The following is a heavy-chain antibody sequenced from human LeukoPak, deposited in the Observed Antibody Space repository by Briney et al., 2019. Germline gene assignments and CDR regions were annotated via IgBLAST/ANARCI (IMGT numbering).Heavy chain of an antibody. J-gene: IGHJ5*02. V-gene: IGHV4-4*07. CDR2: VDTSGRT. CDR3: ARHWSHSVAQFGRYYWFDP. CDR1: GGSISGYY. D-gene: IGHD2-15*01. Sequence: SDTLSLTCTVSGGSISGYYWSWIRQPAGKGLEWIGHVDTSGRTNYNSSLMSRVTMSVDTSKNQFSLRLTSVTATDTAVYYCARHWSHSVAQFGRYYWFDPWGQGTLVTVSS.